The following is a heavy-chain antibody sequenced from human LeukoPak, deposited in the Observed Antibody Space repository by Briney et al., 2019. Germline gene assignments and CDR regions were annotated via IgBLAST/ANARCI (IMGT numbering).Heavy chain of an antibody. CDR1: GYTFTDYY. CDR3: ARDFERPDY. J-gene: IGHJ4*02. V-gene: IGHV1-2*06. Sequence: GASVKVSCKASGYTFTDYYIHGVRQAPGRGLEWMGRINPNSGGTNYAQKFQGRVTMTRDTSISTAYMELRRLRSDDTAVYYCARDFERPDYWGQGTLVTVSS. CDR2: INPNSGGT.